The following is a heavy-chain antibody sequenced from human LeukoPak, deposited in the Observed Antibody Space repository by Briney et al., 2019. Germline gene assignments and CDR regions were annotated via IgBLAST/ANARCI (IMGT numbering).Heavy chain of an antibody. V-gene: IGHV3-48*01. CDR1: GFTFSSYS. Sequence: GGSLRLSCAASGFTFSSYSMNWVRQAPGKGLEWVSYIDSSSSTINYADYVKGRFTISRDNAKNTLYLQMNSLRAEDTAVYYCASPFDYWGQGTLVTVSS. CDR3: ASPFDY. J-gene: IGHJ4*02. CDR2: IDSSSSTI.